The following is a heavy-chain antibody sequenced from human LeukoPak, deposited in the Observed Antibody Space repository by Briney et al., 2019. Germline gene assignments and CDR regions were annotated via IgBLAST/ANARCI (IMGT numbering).Heavy chain of an antibody. CDR1: GFTFSGNG. CDR3: ARDPGAFPYFFDY. V-gene: IGHV3-30*02. CDR2: IRYDGENK. Sequence: GGSLRLSCAASGFTFSGNGMNWVRQAPGKGLEWVAFIRYDGENKYYPDSVKGRFTISRDNSKNTLYLQMNSLRVEDTAVYFCARDPGAFPYFFDYWGQGTLVTVSS. D-gene: IGHD4/OR15-4a*01. J-gene: IGHJ4*02.